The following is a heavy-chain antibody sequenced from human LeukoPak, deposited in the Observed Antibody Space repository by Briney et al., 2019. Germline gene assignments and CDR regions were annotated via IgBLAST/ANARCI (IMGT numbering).Heavy chain of an antibody. CDR2: ISSSSSYT. D-gene: IGHD7-27*01. J-gene: IGHJ6*02. V-gene: IGHV3-11*05. CDR3: ARVPQLGMGRSYYYGMDV. Sequence: GGSLRLSCAASGFTFSDYYMSWIRQAPGKGLGWVSYISSSSSYTNYADSVKGRFTISRDNAKNSLYLQMNSLRAEDTAVYYCARVPQLGMGRSYYYGMDVWGQGTTVIVSS. CDR1: GFTFSDYY.